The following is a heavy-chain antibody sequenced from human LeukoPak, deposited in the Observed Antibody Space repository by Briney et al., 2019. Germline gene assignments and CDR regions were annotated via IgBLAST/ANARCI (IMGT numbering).Heavy chain of an antibody. CDR2: IIPIFGTA. D-gene: IGHD1-14*01. CDR1: GGTFSSYA. CDR3: AKDGAVGGGTTN. V-gene: IGHV1-69*01. Sequence: ASVKVSCKASGGTFSSYAISWVRPAPGQGLEWMGGIIPIFGTANYAQKFQGRVTITADESTSTAYMELSSLRSEDTAVYYCAKDGAVGGGTTNWGQGTLVTVSS. J-gene: IGHJ4*02.